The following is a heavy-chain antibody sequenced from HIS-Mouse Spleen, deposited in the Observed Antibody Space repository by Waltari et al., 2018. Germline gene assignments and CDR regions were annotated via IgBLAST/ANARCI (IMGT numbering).Heavy chain of an antibody. CDR1: GYTFTYRY. J-gene: IGHJ3*02. V-gene: IGHV1-45*02. Sequence: QMQLVQSGAEVKKTGSSVKVSCKASGYTFTYRYLHLVRQDPGQALEWMGWITPFNGNTNYAQKFQDRVTITRDRSMSTAYMELSSLRSEDTAMYYCARSGVDTAMVTAFDIWGQGTMVTVSS. CDR3: ARSGVDTAMVTAFDI. D-gene: IGHD5-18*01. CDR2: ITPFNGNT.